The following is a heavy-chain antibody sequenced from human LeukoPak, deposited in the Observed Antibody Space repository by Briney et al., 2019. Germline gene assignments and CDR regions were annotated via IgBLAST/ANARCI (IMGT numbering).Heavy chain of an antibody. CDR3: ARDPYSGNYGNDYYYYMDV. D-gene: IGHD1-26*01. J-gene: IGHJ6*03. CDR2: ITSSGTHI. V-gene: IGHV3-21*01. Sequence: GGSLRLSCAASGFAFSSFNMNWVRQAPGKAMEWVSSITSSGTHIFYADSVRGRFTISRDNAKNSLYLQMDSLGPDDTAVYYCARDPYSGNYGNDYYYYMDVWGKGTTVTISS. CDR1: GFAFSSFN.